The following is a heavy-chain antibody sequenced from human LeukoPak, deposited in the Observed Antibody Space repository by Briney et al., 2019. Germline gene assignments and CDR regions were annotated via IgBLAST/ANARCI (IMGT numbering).Heavy chain of an antibody. CDR1: GYTFTSYD. V-gene: IGHV1-8*03. D-gene: IGHD3-3*01. CDR3: ARGGASLYYDFWSGYWVDY. Sequence: ASVKVSCKASGYTFTSYDINWVRQATGQGLEWMGWMNPNSGNTGYAQKFQGRVTITRNTSISTAYMELSSLRSEDTAVYYCARGGASLYYDFWSGYWVDYWGQGTLVTVSS. J-gene: IGHJ4*02. CDR2: MNPNSGNT.